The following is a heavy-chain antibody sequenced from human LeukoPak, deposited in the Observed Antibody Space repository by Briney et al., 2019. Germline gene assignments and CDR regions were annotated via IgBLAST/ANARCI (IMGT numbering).Heavy chain of an antibody. V-gene: IGHV3-7*02. D-gene: IGHD3-3*01. Sequence: GGSLRLSCAGSGFTFSSHWMNWVRQAPGKGLEWVASIKDDGSEKHFLDSVNGRFATSRDNAKNSLYLQMSSLRAEDTAVYYCARRGITISGVLVYHYSGLDVWGQGTTVTVSS. CDR2: IKDDGSEK. J-gene: IGHJ6*02. CDR1: GFTFSSHW. CDR3: ARRGITISGVLVYHYSGLDV.